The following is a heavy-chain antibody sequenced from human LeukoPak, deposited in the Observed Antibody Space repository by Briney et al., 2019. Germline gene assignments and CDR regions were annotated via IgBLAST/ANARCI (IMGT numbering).Heavy chain of an antibody. CDR2: INSEGSST. J-gene: IGHJ5*01. CDR3: ARGPAPKGLFDS. Sequence: GGSLRLSCAASGFTPSTYWMHRVRQAPGKGLVWVSRINSEGSSTTYADSVKARFTISRDNAQNILYLQMNRLRAEDTAVYHFARGPAPKGLFDSWGQGTLVTVSS. CDR1: GFTPSTYW. V-gene: IGHV3-74*01.